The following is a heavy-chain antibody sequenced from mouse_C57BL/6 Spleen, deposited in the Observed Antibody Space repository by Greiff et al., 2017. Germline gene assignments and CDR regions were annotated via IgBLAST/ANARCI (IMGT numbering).Heavy chain of an antibody. Sequence: DVQLVESEGGLVQPGSSMKLSCTASGFTFSDYYMAWVRQVPEKGLEWVANINYDGSSTYYLDSLKSRFIISRDNAKNILYLQMSSRKSEDTATYYCAREPYGSSYNWYFDVWGTGTTVTVSS. V-gene: IGHV5-16*01. D-gene: IGHD1-1*01. CDR3: AREPYGSSYNWYFDV. CDR2: INYDGSST. J-gene: IGHJ1*03. CDR1: GFTFSDYY.